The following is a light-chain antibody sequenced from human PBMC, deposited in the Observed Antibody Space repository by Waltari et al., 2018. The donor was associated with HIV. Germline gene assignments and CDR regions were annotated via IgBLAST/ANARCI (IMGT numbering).Light chain of an antibody. J-gene: IGKJ2*01. CDR3: QQYYTTTYT. V-gene: IGKV4-1*01. Sequence: DIVMTQSPDSLAVYLGETATINCKSSQSIFYISNNKNYLAWYQQKPGQRPQLLLYWASIRESGVSDRLSGSGTGTDFTLTITNLQPEDVATYYCQQYYTTTYTFGQGTKLEIK. CDR2: WAS. CDR1: QSIFYISNNKNY.